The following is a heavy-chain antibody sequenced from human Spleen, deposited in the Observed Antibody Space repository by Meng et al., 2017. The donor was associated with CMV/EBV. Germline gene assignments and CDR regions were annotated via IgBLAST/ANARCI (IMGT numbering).Heavy chain of an antibody. CDR2: INSASSSI. CDR3: SGKGFDY. V-gene: IGHV3-48*04. CDR1: GFTFTSYS. Sequence: GESLKISCVFSGFTFTSYSANWARQAPGKGLEWISYINSASSSILYADSVKGRFTISRDNAGNSLYLHMKNVRTEDTAFYYCSGKGFDYWGQGIVVTVSS. J-gene: IGHJ4*02.